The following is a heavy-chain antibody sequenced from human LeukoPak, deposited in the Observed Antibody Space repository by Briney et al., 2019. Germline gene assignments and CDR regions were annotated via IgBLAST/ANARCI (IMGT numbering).Heavy chain of an antibody. Sequence: SETQSLTCTVSGGSISSYYWSWIRQPPGKGLEWIGYIYYSGSTNYNPSLKSRVTISVDTSKNQFSLKLSSVTAADTAMYYCARDQRYCSGGSCYPVYGMDVWGQGTTVTVSS. CDR3: ARDQRYCSGGSCYPVYGMDV. CDR1: GGSISSYY. CDR2: IYYSGST. J-gene: IGHJ6*02. V-gene: IGHV4-59*01. D-gene: IGHD2-15*01.